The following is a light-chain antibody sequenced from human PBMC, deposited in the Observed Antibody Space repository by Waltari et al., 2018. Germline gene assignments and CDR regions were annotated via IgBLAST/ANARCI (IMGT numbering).Light chain of an antibody. CDR1: GSDVGSYVY. J-gene: IGLJ2*01. V-gene: IGLV2-14*03. CDR2: DVS. CDR3: SSYTSSGTVI. Sequence: QSALTQPASVSGSPGQSITISCTGTGSDVGSYVYVSWSQQHPAKAPKLMIFDVSNRPSGVSNRFSGSKSGNTASLTISGLQAEDEADCYCSSYTSSGTVIFGGGTKLTVL.